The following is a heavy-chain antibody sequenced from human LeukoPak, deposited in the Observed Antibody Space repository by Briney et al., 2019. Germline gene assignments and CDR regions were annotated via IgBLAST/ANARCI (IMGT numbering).Heavy chain of an antibody. V-gene: IGHV3-23*01. J-gene: IGHJ4*02. D-gene: IGHD7-27*01. CDR1: GFTLTSHS. CDR3: ARDLTGISY. Sequence: QSGGSLRLSCAAFGFTLTSHSMIWVRQSPGKGLEWVSGISSSGDSTYYADSVKGRFTISRDNSKNTLYLQMNSLRAEDTAVYYCARDLTGISYWGQGTLVTVSS. CDR2: ISSSGDST.